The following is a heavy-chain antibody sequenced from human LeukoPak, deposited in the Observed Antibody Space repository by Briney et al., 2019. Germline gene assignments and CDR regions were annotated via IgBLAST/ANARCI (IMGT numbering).Heavy chain of an antibody. Sequence: GGYLRLSCEVSGLTFSTYWMTWVRQAPGKGLEWVASINQNGREKYYVDSVKGRFTISRDNAKDSLYLQMNSLRDEDTAVYYCARSLGNDWGQGTLVTVSS. J-gene: IGHJ4*02. CDR3: ARSLGND. D-gene: IGHD1-1*01. CDR2: INQNGREK. CDR1: GLTFSTYW. V-gene: IGHV3-7*01.